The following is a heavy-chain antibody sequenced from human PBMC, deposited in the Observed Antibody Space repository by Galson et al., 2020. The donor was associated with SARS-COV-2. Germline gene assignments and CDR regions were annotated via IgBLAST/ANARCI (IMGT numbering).Heavy chain of an antibody. CDR3: ARKTCRGACFSGYYFDY. Sequence: ESLKISCAASGFTGSSNYMNWVHQAPGQRLECVSGMYRGGTRNYADSVKGRFTVSRDNSKNTLYLQMSSLRAEDTAVYYCARKTCRGACFSGYYFDYWGQGTLVTVSS. CDR1: GFTGSSNY. CDR2: MYRGGTR. D-gene: IGHD2-21*01. V-gene: IGHV3-53*01. J-gene: IGHJ4*02.